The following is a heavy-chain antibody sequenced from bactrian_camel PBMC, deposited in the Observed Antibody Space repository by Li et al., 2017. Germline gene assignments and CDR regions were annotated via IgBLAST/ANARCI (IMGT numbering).Heavy chain of an antibody. Sequence: HVQLVESGGGSVQAGGSLRVSCVISGSASENYCIGWFRQAPGKEREGVATIDRDGTTTNTDSVKGRFVVSRDNAKNLFFLQMNSLKPEDTAMYYCAADSVADCTVPIGGFWGQGTQVTV. CDR1: GSASENYC. V-gene: IGHV3S53*01. CDR3: AADSVADCTVPIGGF. CDR2: IDRDGTT. J-gene: IGHJ6*01. D-gene: IGHD6*01.